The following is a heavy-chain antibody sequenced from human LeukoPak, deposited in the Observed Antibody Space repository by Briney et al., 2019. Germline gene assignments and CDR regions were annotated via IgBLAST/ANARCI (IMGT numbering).Heavy chain of an antibody. CDR1: GYSISSGYY. V-gene: IGHV4-38-2*01. CDR3: ARVVPAAIKAEYFQH. D-gene: IGHD2-2*02. CDR2: IYHSGST. J-gene: IGHJ1*01. Sequence: PSETLSLTCAVSGYSISSGYYWGWIRQPPGKGLEWIGSIYHSGSTYYNPSLKSRVTISVDTPKNQFSLKLSSVTAADTAVYYCARVVPAAIKAEYFQHWGQGTLVTVSS.